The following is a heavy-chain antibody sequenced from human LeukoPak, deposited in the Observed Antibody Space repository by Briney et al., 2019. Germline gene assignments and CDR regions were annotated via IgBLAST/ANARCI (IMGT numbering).Heavy chain of an antibody. Sequence: GGSLRLSCAASGFPFSGCLMDWVRQAPGKGLEWVSRISGDGSSTTYADFVKGRFTTSRDNAKNTLFLQMDSLRVEDTAVYYCTGDRGGLSAWGQGTLVTVSS. CDR3: TGDRGGLSA. CDR1: GFPFSGCL. CDR2: ISGDGSST. J-gene: IGHJ5*02. V-gene: IGHV3-74*01. D-gene: IGHD3-16*01.